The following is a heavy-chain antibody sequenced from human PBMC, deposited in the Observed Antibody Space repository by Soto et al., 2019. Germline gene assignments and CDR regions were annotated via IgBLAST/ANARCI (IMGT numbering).Heavy chain of an antibody. D-gene: IGHD2-8*01. Sequence: GSLRLSCAASGFTFSSYAMSWVRQAPGKGLEWVSAISGSGGSTYYADSVKGRFTISRDNSKNTLYLQMNSLRAEDTAVYYCAKDRRDCTNGVCPYYFDYWGQGTLVTVSS. CDR3: AKDRRDCTNGVCPYYFDY. CDR1: GFTFSSYA. J-gene: IGHJ4*02. V-gene: IGHV3-23*01. CDR2: ISGSGGST.